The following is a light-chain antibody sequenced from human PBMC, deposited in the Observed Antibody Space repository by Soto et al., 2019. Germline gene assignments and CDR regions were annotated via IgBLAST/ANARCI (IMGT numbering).Light chain of an antibody. V-gene: IGLV2-23*02. J-gene: IGLJ2*01. CDR1: SSDVGSYDL. CDR3: CSYATTTL. CDR2: EVS. Sequence: QSALTQPASVSGSPGQSITISCTGTSSDVGSYDLVSWYQQHPRNAPKLMIYEVSKRPSGVSDRFSGSKSGNTASLAFSGLQADEEADYYCCSYATTTLFGGGTKLTVL.